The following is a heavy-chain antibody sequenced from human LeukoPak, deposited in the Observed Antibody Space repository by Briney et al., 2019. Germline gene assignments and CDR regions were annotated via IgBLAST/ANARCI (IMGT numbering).Heavy chain of an antibody. CDR3: AQGFSSGWYPY. J-gene: IGHJ4*02. CDR1: GFSVNSFG. V-gene: IGHV3-23*01. Sequence: GGSLRLSCAVSGFSVNSFGMSWVRQAPGKGLEWISAISLNGETTSYADSVKGRFIISRDNSKNTLYLQLTSLRAEDTAVYYCAQGFSSGWYPYWGQGSLVSVSS. CDR2: ISLNGETT. D-gene: IGHD6-19*01.